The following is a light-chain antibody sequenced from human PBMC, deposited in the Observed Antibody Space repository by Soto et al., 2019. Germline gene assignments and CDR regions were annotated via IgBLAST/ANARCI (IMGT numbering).Light chain of an antibody. Sequence: EIVLTQSPGTLSLSPGERATLSCRASQSVSSSYLAWYKQKPGQAPRLLIYGASSRATGIPDRFSGSGSGTSFTLTISRLEPEDFAVYYWQQYGSSPMVTCGQGTKLEIK. V-gene: IGKV3-20*01. J-gene: IGKJ2*01. CDR1: QSVSSSY. CDR2: GAS. CDR3: QQYGSSPMVT.